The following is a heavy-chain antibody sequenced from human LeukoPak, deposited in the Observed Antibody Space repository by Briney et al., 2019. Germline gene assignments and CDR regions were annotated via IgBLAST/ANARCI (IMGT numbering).Heavy chain of an antibody. CDR3: ARGGYSWVNHDAFDI. Sequence: ASVKVSCKASGYTLTSYGISWVRQAPGQGLEWMGWISAYNGNTNYAQKLQGRVTMTTDTSTSTAYMELRSLRSDDTAMYYCARGGYSWVNHDAFDIWGQGTMVTVSS. V-gene: IGHV1-18*01. J-gene: IGHJ3*02. CDR1: GYTLTSYG. CDR2: ISAYNGNT. D-gene: IGHD5-18*01.